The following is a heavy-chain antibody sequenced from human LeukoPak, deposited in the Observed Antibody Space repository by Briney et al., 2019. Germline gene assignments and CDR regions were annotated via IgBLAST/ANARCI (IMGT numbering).Heavy chain of an antibody. Sequence: PGKFLRLSCAASGFTFSSYAMHWVRQAPGKGLEWVAVTSFDGSEVFFADSVRGRFTISRDNSKDTVYLQINSLRAEDTAVYYCARWYCTSTSCYYDYWGQGTLVTVSS. CDR2: TSFDGSEV. CDR3: ARWYCTSTSCYYDY. J-gene: IGHJ4*02. D-gene: IGHD2-2*01. CDR1: GFTFSSYA. V-gene: IGHV3-30-3*01.